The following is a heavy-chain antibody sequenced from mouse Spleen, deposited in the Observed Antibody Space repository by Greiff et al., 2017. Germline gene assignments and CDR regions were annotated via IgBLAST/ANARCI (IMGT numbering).Heavy chain of an antibody. CDR1: GFTFSDYG. D-gene: IGHD2-3*01. V-gene: IGHV5-17*01. CDR3: ARGGNGYYLYAMDY. Sequence: EVKLMESGGGLVKPGGSLKLSCAASGFTFSDYGMHWVRQAPEKGLEWVAYISSGSSTIYYADTVKGRFTISRDNAKNTLFLQMTSLRSEDTAMYYCARGGNGYYLYAMDYWGQGTSVTVSS. J-gene: IGHJ4*01. CDR2: ISSGSSTI.